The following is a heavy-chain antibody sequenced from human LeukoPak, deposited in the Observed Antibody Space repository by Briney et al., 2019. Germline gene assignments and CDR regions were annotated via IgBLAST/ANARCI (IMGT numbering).Heavy chain of an antibody. D-gene: IGHD3-3*01. Sequence: GGSLRLSCAASGFTFSDYYMSWIRQAPGKGLEWVSYISSSGSTIYYADSVKGRFTISRDNAKNSLCLQMNSLRAEDTAVYYCARDLALRFLEWGLTHNWFDPWGQGTLVTVSS. CDR3: ARDLALRFLEWGLTHNWFDP. CDR2: ISSSGSTI. CDR1: GFTFSDYY. V-gene: IGHV3-11*01. J-gene: IGHJ5*02.